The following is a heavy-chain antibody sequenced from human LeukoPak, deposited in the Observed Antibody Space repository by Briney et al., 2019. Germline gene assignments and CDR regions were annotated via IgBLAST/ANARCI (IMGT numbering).Heavy chain of an antibody. J-gene: IGHJ6*03. CDR1: GFTFSSYE. D-gene: IGHD6-6*01. V-gene: IGHV3-48*03. CDR2: ISSSGSTI. CDR3: ARGYSSSRPIYYYYYMDV. Sequence: GGSLRLSCAASGFTFSSYEMNWVRQAPGKGLEWVSYISSSGSTIYYADSVKGRFTISRDNAKTSLYLQMNSLRAEDTAVYYCARGYSSSRPIYYYYYMDVWGKGTTVTVSS.